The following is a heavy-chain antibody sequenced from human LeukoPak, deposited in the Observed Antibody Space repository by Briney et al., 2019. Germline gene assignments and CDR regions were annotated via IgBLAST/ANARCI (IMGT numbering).Heavy chain of an antibody. J-gene: IGHJ4*02. Sequence: SETLSLTCTVSGGSISSYYWSWIRQPPGKGLEWIGYIYYSGSTNYNPSLKSRVTISVDTSKNQFSLKLSSVTAADTAVYYCARGTHHYSSSTSCYRRVFDYWGQGTLVTVSS. CDR2: IYYSGST. D-gene: IGHD2-2*01. CDR3: ARGTHHYSSSTSCYRRVFDY. V-gene: IGHV4-59*01. CDR1: GGSISSYY.